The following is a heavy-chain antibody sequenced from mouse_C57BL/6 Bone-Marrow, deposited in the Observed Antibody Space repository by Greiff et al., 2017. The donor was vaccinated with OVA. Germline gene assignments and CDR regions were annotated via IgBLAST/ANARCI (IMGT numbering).Heavy chain of an antibody. CDR1: GFNFSSYA. CDR2: ISDGGSYT. J-gene: IGHJ2*01. Sequence: DVKVEESGGGLVKPGGSLKLSCAASGFNFSSYAMSWVRQTPEKRLEWVATISDGGSYTYYPDNVKGRFTISRDNAKNNLYLQMSHLKSEDTAMYYCAITVVVSFDYWGKGTTLTVSS. D-gene: IGHD1-1*01. V-gene: IGHV5-4*03. CDR3: AITVVVSFDY.